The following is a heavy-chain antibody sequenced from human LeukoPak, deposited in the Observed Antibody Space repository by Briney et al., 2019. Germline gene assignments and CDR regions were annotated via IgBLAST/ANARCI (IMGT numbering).Heavy chain of an antibody. V-gene: IGHV1-18*01. J-gene: IGHJ4*02. CDR1: GYTFTSYG. CDR2: ISAYNGNT. CDR3: ARVYYDYVWGSYRYTTFDY. D-gene: IGHD3-16*02. Sequence: ASVKVSCKASGYTFTSYGISWVRQAPGQGLEWMGWISAYNGNTNYAQKLQGRVTVTTDTSTSTAYMELRSLRSDDTAVYYCARVYYDYVWGSYRYTTFDYWGQGTLVTVSS.